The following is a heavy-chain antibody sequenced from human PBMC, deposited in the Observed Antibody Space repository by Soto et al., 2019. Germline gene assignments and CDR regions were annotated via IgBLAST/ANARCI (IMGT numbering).Heavy chain of an antibody. CDR2: ISRDGSVQ. CDR1: GFMFNRYA. CDR3: ARSRSGAVPDSFGY. V-gene: IGHV3-30-3*01. Sequence: QVQLVESGGCVVQPGRSLRLSCAASGFMFNRYAIHWVRQTPGKGLEWVAVISRDGSVQYYADSVRGRFIISRDMSKDTVYLEMNSLRVEDTAVFYCARSRSGAVPDSFGYWGQGTLVTVSS. D-gene: IGHD3-3*01. J-gene: IGHJ4*02.